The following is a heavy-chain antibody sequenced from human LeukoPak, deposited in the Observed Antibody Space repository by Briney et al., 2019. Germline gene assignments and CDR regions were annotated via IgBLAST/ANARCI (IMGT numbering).Heavy chain of an antibody. CDR1: GCSFTGYY. CDR2: IYYSGST. J-gene: IGHJ4*02. CDR3: ARHVDQLLEVYYFDY. Sequence: SETLSLTCAVYGCSFTGYYWSWIRQPPGKGLEWIGSIYYSGSTYYNPSLRSRVTISVDTSKNQFSLKLSSVTAADTAVYSCARHVDQLLEVYYFDYWGQGTLVTVSS. V-gene: IGHV4-39*01. D-gene: IGHD2-2*01.